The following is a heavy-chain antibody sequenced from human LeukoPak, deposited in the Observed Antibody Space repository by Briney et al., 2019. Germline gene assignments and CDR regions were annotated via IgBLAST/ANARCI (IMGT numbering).Heavy chain of an antibody. CDR3: ARTYYDSCGYYEVTY. V-gene: IGHV4-59*01. CDR1: GGSMNSYY. CDR2: IFHSGNT. J-gene: IGHJ4*02. Sequence: SETLSLTCTVPGGSMNSYYWSWIRQPPGKGLEWIGHIFHSGNTNDNPSLKSRVTISVDPSKNQFSLRLRSVTAADTAVYYCARTYYDSCGYYEVTYWGQGTLVTVSS. D-gene: IGHD3-22*01.